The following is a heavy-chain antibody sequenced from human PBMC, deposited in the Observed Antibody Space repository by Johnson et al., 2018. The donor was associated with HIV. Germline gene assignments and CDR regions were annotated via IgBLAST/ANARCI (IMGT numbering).Heavy chain of an antibody. Sequence: QVQLVESGGGVVQPGRSLRLSCAASGFTFSSYGMHWVRQAPGKGLEWVAVIWYDGSNKYYADSVKGRFTISRDNSKNTLYLQMNSLRAEDTAVYYCAKDWEKNSSGFYPTVMGIWGQGTRVTVSS. V-gene: IGHV3-33*06. CDR3: AKDWEKNSSGFYPTVMGI. J-gene: IGHJ3*02. CDR1: GFTFSSYG. CDR2: IWYDGSNK. D-gene: IGHD3-22*01.